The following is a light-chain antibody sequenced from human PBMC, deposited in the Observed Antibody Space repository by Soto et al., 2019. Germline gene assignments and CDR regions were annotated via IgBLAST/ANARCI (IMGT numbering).Light chain of an antibody. CDR3: SSYTSSSSVV. CDR2: DVS. J-gene: IGLJ2*01. V-gene: IGLV2-14*01. Sequence: QSVLTQPASVSGSPGQSITISCTGTSSDVGGYNYVSWYQQHPGKAPKLMIYDVSNRPSGVSNRFSGSKSGNTASLTSCGHQAEDEADYYCSSYTSSSSVVFGGGTKLTVL. CDR1: SSDVGGYNY.